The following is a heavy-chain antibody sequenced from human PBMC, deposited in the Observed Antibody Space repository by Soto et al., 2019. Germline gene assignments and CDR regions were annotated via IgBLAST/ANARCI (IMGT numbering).Heavy chain of an antibody. Sequence: QVQLVQSGAEVKRPGSSVKVSCKASGGTFNNYALSWVRQAPGQGLEWMGGIIPIFNSANYAQKFQGRVTITADDSTGTADMELRSLRPDDTAVYYCAREVTVASYSFDFWGQGTLVTVSS. J-gene: IGHJ4*02. D-gene: IGHD5-12*01. CDR1: GGTFNNYA. V-gene: IGHV1-69*01. CDR2: IIPIFNSA. CDR3: AREVTVASYSFDF.